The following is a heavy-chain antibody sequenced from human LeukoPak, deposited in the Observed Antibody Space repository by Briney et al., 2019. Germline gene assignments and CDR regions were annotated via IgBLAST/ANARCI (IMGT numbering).Heavy chain of an antibody. V-gene: IGHV3-53*01. J-gene: IGHJ4*02. Sequence: GGSLRLSCTASGFTVSSNYMSWVRQAPGKGLEWVSVIYSGGNTYYADSVKGRFTISRDNSKNTPYLQMNSLRAEDTAVYYCARTYSVNYPLDYWGQGTLVTVSS. CDR2: IYSGGNT. CDR1: GFTVSSNY. CDR3: ARTYSVNYPLDY. D-gene: IGHD1-26*01.